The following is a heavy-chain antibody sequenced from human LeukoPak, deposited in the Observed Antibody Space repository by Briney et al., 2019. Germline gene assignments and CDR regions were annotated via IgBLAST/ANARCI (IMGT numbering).Heavy chain of an antibody. D-gene: IGHD2-21*01. CDR3: TRRVSLVRGYYFDY. V-gene: IGHV1-8*01. CDR1: GYTFTSYD. J-gene: IGHJ4*02. Sequence: ASVKVSCKASGYTFTSYDINWVRQATGQGLEWMGWMNPNSGNTGYAQKFQGRVTMTRNTSISTAYMELSSLRSEDTAVYYCTRRVSLVRGYYFDYWGQGTLVTVSS. CDR2: MNPNSGNT.